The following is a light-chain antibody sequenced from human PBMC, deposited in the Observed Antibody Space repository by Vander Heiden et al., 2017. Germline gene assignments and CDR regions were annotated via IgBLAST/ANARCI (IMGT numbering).Light chain of an antibody. CDR1: SSNIGSSS. J-gene: IGLJ2*01. CDR3: AAWDDSLTVL. V-gene: IGLV1-47*01. CDR2: KNT. Sequence: QSVLTQPPSMSGTPAQRPTLSCSGSSSNIGSSSVSGYQQFPGTAAKLIITKNTRRTAGVPDRFSGSKSGTSASLAISGLRSEDEAEYFCAAWDDSLTVLFGGGTKVTVL.